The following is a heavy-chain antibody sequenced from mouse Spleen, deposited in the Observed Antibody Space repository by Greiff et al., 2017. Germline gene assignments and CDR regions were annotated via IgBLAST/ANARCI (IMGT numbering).Heavy chain of an antibody. CDR1: GFSLTSYG. D-gene: IGHD2-10*02. CDR3: ARHGGYGTYAMDY. CDR2: IWSDGST. Sequence: QVQLQQSGPGLVAPSQSLSITCTISGFSLTSYGVHWVRQPPGKGLEWLVVIWSDGSTTYNSALKSRLSISKDNSKSQVFLKMNSLQTDDTAMYYCARHGGYGTYAMDYWGQGTSVTVSS. J-gene: IGHJ4*01. V-gene: IGHV2-6-1*01.